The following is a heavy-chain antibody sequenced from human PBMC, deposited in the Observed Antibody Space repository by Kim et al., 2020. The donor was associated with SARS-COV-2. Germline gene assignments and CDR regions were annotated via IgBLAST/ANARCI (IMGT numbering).Heavy chain of an antibody. CDR3: ARDRNGYFGGDDAFDI. CDR1: GYTFTSYY. D-gene: IGHD2-21*01. V-gene: IGHV1-46*01. Sequence: ASVKVSCKASGYTFTSYYMHWVRQAPGQGLEWMGIINPSGGSTSYAQKFQGRVTMTRDTSTSTVYMELSSLRSEDTAVYYCARDRNGYFGGDDAFDIWGQGTMVTVSS. CDR2: INPSGGST. J-gene: IGHJ3*02.